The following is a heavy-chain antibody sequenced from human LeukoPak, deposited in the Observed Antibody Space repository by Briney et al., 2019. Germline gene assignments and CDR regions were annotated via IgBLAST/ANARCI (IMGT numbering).Heavy chain of an antibody. J-gene: IGHJ4*02. CDR3: AKVFEVRGARRPKDY. V-gene: IGHV3-30*04. D-gene: IGHD3-10*01. CDR2: ISYDGGNK. CDR1: GFTFSSYA. Sequence: GGSLRLSCAASGFTFSSYAMHWVRQAPGKGLEWVALISYDGGNKLYADSVRDRFTISRDNSKNTLFLQMNSLRIEDTAVYYCAKVFEVRGARRPKDYWGQGTLVIVSS.